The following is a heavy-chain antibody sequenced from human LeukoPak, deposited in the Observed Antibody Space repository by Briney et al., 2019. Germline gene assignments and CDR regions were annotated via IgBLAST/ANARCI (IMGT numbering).Heavy chain of an antibody. D-gene: IGHD2-15*01. CDR3: ARVVCSGGSCYLFDY. CDR2: IYHSGST. V-gene: IGHV4-4*02. Sequence: SETLSLTCAVSGGSISSSNWWSWVRQPPGKGLEWIGEIYHSGSTNYNPSLKSRVTISVDKSKNQFSLKLSSVTAADTAVYYCARVVCSGGSCYLFDYWGQGTLVTVSS. J-gene: IGHJ4*02. CDR1: GGSISSSNW.